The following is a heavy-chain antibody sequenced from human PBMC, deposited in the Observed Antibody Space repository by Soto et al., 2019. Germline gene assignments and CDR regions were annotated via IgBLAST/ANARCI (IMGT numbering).Heavy chain of an antibody. CDR3: ARVRYCSSTSCYAHYYYGMDV. CDR2: IYYSGST. Sequence: TLSLTCTVSGGSISSGGYYWSWIRQHPGKGLEWIGYIYYSGSTYYNPSLKSRVTISVDTSKNQFSLKLSSVTAADTAVYYCARVRYCSSTSCYAHYYYGMDVWGQGTTVTVSS. J-gene: IGHJ6*02. D-gene: IGHD2-2*01. V-gene: IGHV4-31*03. CDR1: GGSISSGGYY.